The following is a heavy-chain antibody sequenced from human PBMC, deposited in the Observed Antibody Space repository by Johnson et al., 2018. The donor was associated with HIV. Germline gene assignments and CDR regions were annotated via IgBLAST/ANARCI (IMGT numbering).Heavy chain of an antibody. CDR3: TTDRGGEIAVAGPDAFDI. Sequence: VQLVESGGGLVQPGRSLRLSCAASGFSFDAYGMHWVRQPPGKGLEWVGRIKSKTDGGTTDYAAPVKGRFTISRDDSKNTLYLQMNSLKTEDTAVYYCTTDRGGEIAVAGPDAFDIWGQGTMVTVSS. J-gene: IGHJ3*02. D-gene: IGHD6-19*01. V-gene: IGHV3-15*01. CDR1: GFSFDAYG. CDR2: IKSKTDGGTT.